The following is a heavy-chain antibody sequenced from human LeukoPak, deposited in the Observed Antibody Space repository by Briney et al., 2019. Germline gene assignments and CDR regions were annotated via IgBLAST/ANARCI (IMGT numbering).Heavy chain of an antibody. J-gene: IGHJ4*02. D-gene: IGHD3-10*01. CDR3: ARIITMVTGGSFDY. V-gene: IGHV1-2*02. CDR1: GYTFTGYY. CDR2: INPNSGGT. Sequence: ASVKVSCKASGYTFTGYYMHWVRQAPGQGLEWMGWINPNSGGTNYAQKFQGRVTMTRDTSISTAYMELSRLRSDDTAVYYCARIITMVTGGSFDYWGQGTLVTVSS.